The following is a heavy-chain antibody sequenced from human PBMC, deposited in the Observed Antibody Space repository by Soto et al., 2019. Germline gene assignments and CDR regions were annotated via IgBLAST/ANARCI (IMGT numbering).Heavy chain of an antibody. CDR1: GYFFTDYH. CDR3: AMVSSMHNDFWRGFEY. CDR2: INPSSGDT. V-gene: IGHV1-2*02. Sequence: QVQLVQSGPDGAEVKKPGASVKVSCKASGYFFTDYHVHWLRQAPGQGLEWAGWINPSSGDTKYDKKFQDRVTLTRDTSINTACMDLSRLRSGDTAVYYCAMVSSMHNDFWRGFEYWGQGTRVCVSS. D-gene: IGHD3-3*01. J-gene: IGHJ4*02.